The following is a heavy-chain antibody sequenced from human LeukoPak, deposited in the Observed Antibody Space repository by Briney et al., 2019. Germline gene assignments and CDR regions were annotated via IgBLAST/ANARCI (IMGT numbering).Heavy chain of an antibody. J-gene: IGHJ3*02. V-gene: IGHV3-48*01. CDR1: GLASSSSA. CDR2: SSASSSDV. Sequence: PGGSLRLSCAASGLASSSSAMNWVRQTPGKGLEWLSYSSASSSDVYYADSVKGRFTISRDNAKSSLYLQMNSLTAEDMAIYFCARGRDHAFDIWGQGTRVTVSS. CDR3: ARGRDHAFDI.